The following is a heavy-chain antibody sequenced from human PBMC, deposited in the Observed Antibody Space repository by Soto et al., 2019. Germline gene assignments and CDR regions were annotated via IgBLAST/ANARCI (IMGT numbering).Heavy chain of an antibody. Sequence: KTSETLSLTCTLSGGSNSSSSYSWGWIRQPPGKGLEWLGSISYSGRTYYKPSSKRRVTISADTSKSQFTLKLTSVTAADTAVYYCSKHSLHWSFDLWGRGTLVTVSS. V-gene: IGHV4-39*01. CDR1: GGSNSSSSYS. J-gene: IGHJ2*01. D-gene: IGHD2-21*02. CDR3: SKHSLHWSFDL. CDR2: ISYSGRT.